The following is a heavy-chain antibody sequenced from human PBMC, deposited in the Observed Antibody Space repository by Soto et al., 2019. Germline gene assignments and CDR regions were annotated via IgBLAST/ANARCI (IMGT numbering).Heavy chain of an antibody. Sequence: HPGGSLRLSCAASGFTFSSYAMHWVRQAPGKGLEWVAVISYDGSNKYYADSVKGRFTISRDNSKNTLYLQMNSLGAEDTAVYYCARDVLRFLEWLYYYYGMDVWGQGTTVTVSS. V-gene: IGHV3-30-3*01. CDR2: ISYDGSNK. CDR3: ARDVLRFLEWLYYYYGMDV. CDR1: GFTFSSYA. J-gene: IGHJ6*02. D-gene: IGHD3-3*01.